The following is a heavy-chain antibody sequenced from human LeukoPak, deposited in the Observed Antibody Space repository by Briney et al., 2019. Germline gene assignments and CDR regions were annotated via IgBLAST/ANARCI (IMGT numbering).Heavy chain of an antibody. D-gene: IGHD3-9*01. V-gene: IGHV1-2*02. CDR2: INSDSGFT. J-gene: IGHJ5*02. Sequence: GASVKVSCKASGYTFTGYYMNWVRQAPGQGLEWMGWINSDSGFTKYAQKFQGRVTMTRDTSITTVYMDLTRLTSDDTAVYHCARNFDMKGFDPRGQGTLVTVSS. CDR1: GYTFTGYY. CDR3: ARNFDMKGFDP.